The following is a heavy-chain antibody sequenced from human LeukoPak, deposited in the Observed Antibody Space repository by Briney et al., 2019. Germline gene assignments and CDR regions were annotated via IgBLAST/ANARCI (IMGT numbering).Heavy chain of an antibody. V-gene: IGHV4-34*01. J-gene: IGHJ4*02. CDR3: AFGRATSTVFDY. CDR2: INHSGST. CDR1: GGSFSGFY. D-gene: IGHD3-16*01. Sequence: PSETLALTYAVYGGSFSGFYWSWIRQPPGKGLEWVGEINHSGSTNYNPSLKRRVTISVDTSKNQFSLRLSPLTAAEPAVYYCAFGRATSTVFDYWGQGTLVTVSS.